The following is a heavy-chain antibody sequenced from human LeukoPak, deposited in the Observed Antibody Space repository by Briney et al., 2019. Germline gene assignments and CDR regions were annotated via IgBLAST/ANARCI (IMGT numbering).Heavy chain of an antibody. Sequence: PSETLSLTXAVYGGSFSGYYWSWIRQPPGKGLEWIGEINHSGSTNYNPSLKSRVTISVDTSKNQFSLKLSSVTAADTAVYYCARKYSSGWPLKVYYMDVWGKGTTVTVSS. CDR2: INHSGST. V-gene: IGHV4-34*01. CDR1: GGSFSGYY. D-gene: IGHD6-19*01. J-gene: IGHJ6*03. CDR3: ARKYSSGWPLKVYYMDV.